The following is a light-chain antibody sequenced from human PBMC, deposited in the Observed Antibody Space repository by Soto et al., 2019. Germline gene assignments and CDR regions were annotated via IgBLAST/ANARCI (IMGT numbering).Light chain of an antibody. CDR1: QSFRGL. CDR2: DAY. V-gene: IGKV3-11*01. CDR3: KQRHMWPIT. Sequence: EIVLTQSPDTLSLSPGERATLSCRASQSFRGLLAWYQQKPGQAPRLLIYDAYNRATGIQPRFSGSGSGTDFTLTIRSLEPEDSAVYYCKQRHMWPITFGQGTRLEIK. J-gene: IGKJ5*01.